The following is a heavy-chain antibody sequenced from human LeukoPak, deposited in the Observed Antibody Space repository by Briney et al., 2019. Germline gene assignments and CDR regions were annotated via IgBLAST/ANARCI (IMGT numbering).Heavy chain of an antibody. CDR1: GGSFSGYY. CDR3: ATGTPGRYCSGGSCYSLVYYYYGMDV. V-gene: IGHV4-34*01. J-gene: IGHJ6*02. D-gene: IGHD2-15*01. CDR2: INHSGST. Sequence: SETLSLTCAVYGGSFSGYYWSWIRQPPGKGLEWIGEINHSGSTNYNPSLKSRVTISVDTSKNQFSLKLSSVTAADTAVYYCATGTPGRYCSGGSCYSLVYYYYGMDVWGQGTTVTVSS.